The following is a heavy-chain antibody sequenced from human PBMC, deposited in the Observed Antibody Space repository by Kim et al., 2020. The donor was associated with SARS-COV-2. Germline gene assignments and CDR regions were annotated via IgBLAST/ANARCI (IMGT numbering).Heavy chain of an antibody. CDR1: GFTFSSHW. CDR2: IKGDGSHT. J-gene: IGHJ4*02. V-gene: IGHV3-74*01. CDR3: VRGGDGVQPPFEY. Sequence: GGSLRLSCVASGFTFSSHWMHWVRQGPGKGLVWISVIKGDGSHTDYVDPVKGRFTISRDNAKNTLYLQMNSLRAEDTAVYYCVRGGDGVQPPFEYWGRGILVTVSS. D-gene: IGHD4-17*01.